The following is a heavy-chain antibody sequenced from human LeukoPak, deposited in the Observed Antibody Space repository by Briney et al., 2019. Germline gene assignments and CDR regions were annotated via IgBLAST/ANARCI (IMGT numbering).Heavy chain of an antibody. J-gene: IGHJ4*02. V-gene: IGHV1-18*01. CDR3: ARRIAAAGRGAYFDY. Sequence: AAVKVSCKASGYTFTSYGISWARQAPGQGLEWMGWISAYNGNTNYAQKLQGRVTMTTDTSTSTAYMELRSLRSDDTAVYYCARRIAAAGRGAYFDYWGQGTLVTVSS. CDR2: ISAYNGNT. CDR1: GYTFTSYG. D-gene: IGHD6-13*01.